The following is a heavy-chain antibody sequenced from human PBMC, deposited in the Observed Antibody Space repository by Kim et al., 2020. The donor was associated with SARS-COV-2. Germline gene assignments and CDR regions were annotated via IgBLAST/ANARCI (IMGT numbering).Heavy chain of an antibody. V-gene: IGHV3-23*01. CDR3: AKAGESSTSFHYGMDV. CDR1: GFTFSSYA. J-gene: IGHJ6*02. Sequence: GGSLRLSCAASGFTFSSYAMSWVRQAPGKGLEWVSAISGSGGSTYYADSVKGRFTISRDNSKNTLYLQMNSLRAEDTAVYYCAKAGESSTSFHYGMDVWGQGTTVTVSS. D-gene: IGHD2-2*01. CDR2: ISGSGGST.